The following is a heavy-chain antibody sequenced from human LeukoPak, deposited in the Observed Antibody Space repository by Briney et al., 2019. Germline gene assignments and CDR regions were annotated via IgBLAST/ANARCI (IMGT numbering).Heavy chain of an antibody. V-gene: IGHV3-30*18. Sequence: GGSLRLSCAASGFTFSSYGMHWVRQAPGKGLEWVAVISYDGSNKYYADSVKGRFTISRGNSKNTLYLQMNSLRAEDTAVYYCAKELPPDYWGQGTLVTVSS. CDR2: ISYDGSNK. CDR3: AKELPPDY. CDR1: GFTFSSYG. D-gene: IGHD2-21*01. J-gene: IGHJ4*02.